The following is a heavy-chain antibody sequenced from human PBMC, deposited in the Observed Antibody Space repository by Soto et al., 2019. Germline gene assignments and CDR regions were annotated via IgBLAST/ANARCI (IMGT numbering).Heavy chain of an antibody. CDR3: TTDLEAAAGPIY. J-gene: IGHJ4*02. Sequence: GGSLRLSCAMSGFTLSKAWMSWVRQAPGKGLEWVGRIKTKTDGGTTDYAAPVKGRFTISRDDSENTQYLQMNSLETGDTAVYYCTTDLEAAAGPIYWGQGTLVTVSS. CDR2: IKTKTDGGTT. D-gene: IGHD6-25*01. V-gene: IGHV3-15*01. CDR1: GFTLSKAW.